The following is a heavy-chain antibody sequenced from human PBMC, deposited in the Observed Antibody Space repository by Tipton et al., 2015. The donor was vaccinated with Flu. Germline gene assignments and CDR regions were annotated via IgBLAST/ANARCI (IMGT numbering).Heavy chain of an antibody. CDR3: VKAPGSYSYGYPDF. D-gene: IGHD5-18*01. CDR2: ISSNSGKI. Sequence: SLRLSCAASGFTFDDYAMHWVRQAPGKGLEWVSGISSNSGKIGYADSVKGRFTVSRDNAKNSLFLQMNSLRPEDTALYYCVKAPGSYSYGYPDFWGQGTLVTVPP. CDR1: GFTFDDYA. V-gene: IGHV3-9*01. J-gene: IGHJ4*02.